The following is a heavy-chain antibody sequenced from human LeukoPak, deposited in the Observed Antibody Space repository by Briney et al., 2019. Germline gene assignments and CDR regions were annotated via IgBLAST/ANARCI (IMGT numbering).Heavy chain of an antibody. CDR2: ISGSGGST. D-gene: IGHD5-18*01. V-gene: IGHV3-23*01. CDR1: GFTFSSYA. CDR3: AKGPDPRVDTAMGYYFDY. Sequence: GGSLRLSCAASGFTFSSYAMSWVRQAPGKGLEWVSAISGSGGSTHYADSVKGRFTISRDNSKNTLYLQMNSLRAEDTAVYYCAKGPDPRVDTAMGYYFDYWGQGTLVTVSS. J-gene: IGHJ4*02.